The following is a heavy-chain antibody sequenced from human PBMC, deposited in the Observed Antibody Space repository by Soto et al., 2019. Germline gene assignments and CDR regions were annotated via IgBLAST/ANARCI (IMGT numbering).Heavy chain of an antibody. Sequence: GGSLRLSCAASGFTFSSYGMHWFRQAPGKGLEWVAVISYDGSNKYYADSVKGRFTISRDNSKNTLYLQMNSLRAEDTAVYYCAKDDTSSGWYDYWGQGTLVTVSS. D-gene: IGHD6-19*01. CDR3: AKDDTSSGWYDY. CDR1: GFTFSSYG. J-gene: IGHJ4*02. CDR2: ISYDGSNK. V-gene: IGHV3-30*18.